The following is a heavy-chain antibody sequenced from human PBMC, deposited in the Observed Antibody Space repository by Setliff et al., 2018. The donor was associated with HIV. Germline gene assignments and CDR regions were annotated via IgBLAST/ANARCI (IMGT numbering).Heavy chain of an antibody. Sequence: SETLSLTCTVSGGSISSYYWSWIRQPPGKGLEWIGYTYTSGSTNYNPSLKSRVTMSVDKSKNQFSLRLSSVTAADTAVYYCARARRAGSGPKYFQHWGQGTLVTVSS. CDR2: TYTSGST. J-gene: IGHJ1*01. D-gene: IGHD2-15*01. V-gene: IGHV4-4*09. CDR1: GGSISSYY. CDR3: ARARRAGSGPKYFQH.